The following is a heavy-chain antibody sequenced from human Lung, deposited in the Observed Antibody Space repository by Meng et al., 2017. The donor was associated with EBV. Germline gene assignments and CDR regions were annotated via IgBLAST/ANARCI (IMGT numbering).Heavy chain of an antibody. J-gene: IGHJ4*02. D-gene: IGHD1-26*01. Sequence: GQLQDAGRGLVKPSQTLSLTCTVSGGSISSGGYYWSWIRQHPGKGLEWIGNIYYSGSAYYNPSLKSRVTISVDTSKNHFSLKLSSVTAADTAVYYCARGPSGSYYPSFDYWGQGTLVTVSS. CDR3: ARGPSGSYYPSFDY. V-gene: IGHV4-31*03. CDR2: IYYSGSA. CDR1: GGSISSGGYY.